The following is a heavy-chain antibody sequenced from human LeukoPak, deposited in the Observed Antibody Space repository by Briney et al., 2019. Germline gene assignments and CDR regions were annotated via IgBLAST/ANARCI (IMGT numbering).Heavy chain of an antibody. CDR3: AKVGGYGVGY. D-gene: IGHD1-1*01. Sequence: PGGSLRLSCAASGFTFSNYWMHWVRQDPGKGLVWVSLINPDGSITNYADSVKGRFTISRDNSKNTLYLQMNSLRAEDTAVYYCAKVGGYGVGYWGQGTLVTVSS. CDR2: INPDGSIT. CDR1: GFTFSNYW. J-gene: IGHJ4*02. V-gene: IGHV3-74*01.